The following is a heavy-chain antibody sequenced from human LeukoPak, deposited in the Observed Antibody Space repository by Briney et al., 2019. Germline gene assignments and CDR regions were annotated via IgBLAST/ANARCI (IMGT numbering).Heavy chain of an antibody. CDR3: AKVTGAPAY. V-gene: IGHV3-23*01. Sequence: ESVKGRFTISRDKSKDTEYLQMNSLRAEDTAVYYCAKVTGAPAYWGQGTLVTVSS. D-gene: IGHD1-26*01. J-gene: IGHJ4*02.